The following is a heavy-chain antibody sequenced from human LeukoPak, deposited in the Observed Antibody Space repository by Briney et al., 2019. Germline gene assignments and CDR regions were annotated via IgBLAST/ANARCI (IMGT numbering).Heavy chain of an antibody. J-gene: IGHJ4*02. CDR3: AKSRSGSANWALQIFDN. D-gene: IGHD1-1*01. CDR2: ISWNSGSI. V-gene: IGHV3-9*01. CDR1: GFTFDDYA. Sequence: PGRSLRLSCAASGFTFDDYAMHWVRQAPGKGLEWVSGISWNSGSIGYADSVKGRLTISRDNSKNSLFVQMNSLRAEDTAVYFCAKSRSGSANWALQIFDNWGQGTLVTVSS.